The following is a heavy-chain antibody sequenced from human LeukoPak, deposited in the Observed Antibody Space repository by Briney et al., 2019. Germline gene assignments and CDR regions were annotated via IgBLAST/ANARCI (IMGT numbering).Heavy chain of an antibody. CDR1: GGSISSSSYY. J-gene: IGHJ4*02. CDR3: ARQAVAGNGFDY. V-gene: IGHV4-39*01. Sequence: SETLSLTCTVSGGSISSSSYYWGWIRQPPGKGLEWIGTISYSGNTYYNPSLKSRVSISVDTSKNQFSLKLSSVTAADTAVYYCARQAVAGNGFDYWGQGTLVTVSS. D-gene: IGHD6-19*01. CDR2: ISYSGNT.